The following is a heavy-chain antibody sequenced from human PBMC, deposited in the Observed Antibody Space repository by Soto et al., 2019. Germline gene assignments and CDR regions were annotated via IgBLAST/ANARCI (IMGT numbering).Heavy chain of an antibody. J-gene: IGHJ3*02. CDR2: ISYDGSNK. CDR1: GFTFSSYA. Sequence: QVRLVESGGGVVQPGRSLRLSCAASGFTFSSYAMHWVRQAPGKGLEWVAVISYDGSNKYYADSVKGRFTISRDNSKNTLYLQMNSLRAEDTAVSYCAILGYGGSGWGLPPDAFDIWGQGTMVTVSS. D-gene: IGHD6-19*01. V-gene: IGHV3-30-3*01. CDR3: AILGYGGSGWGLPPDAFDI.